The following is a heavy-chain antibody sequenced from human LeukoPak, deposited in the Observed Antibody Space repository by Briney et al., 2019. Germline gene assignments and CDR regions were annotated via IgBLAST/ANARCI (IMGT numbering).Heavy chain of an antibody. J-gene: IGHJ4*02. CDR2: ISYDGSNK. CDR3: ARSYCSSTSCSTFDY. Sequence: GGSLRLSCAASGFTFSNYGMSWVRQAPGKGLEWVAVISYDGSNKYYADSVKGRFTISRDNSKNTLYLQMNSLRAEDTAVYYCARSYCSSTSCSTFDYWGQGTLVTVSS. V-gene: IGHV3-30*03. CDR1: GFTFSNYG. D-gene: IGHD2-2*02.